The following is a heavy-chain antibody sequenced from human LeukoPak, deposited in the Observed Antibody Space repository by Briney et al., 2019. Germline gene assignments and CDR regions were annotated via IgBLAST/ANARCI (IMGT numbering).Heavy chain of an antibody. Sequence: SVKVSCKASGGTFSSYAISWVRQAPGQGLERMGGIIPIFGTANYAQKFQGRVTITTDESTSTAYMELSSLRSEDTAVYYCARARSGVDFWSGYNYYYYMDVWGKGTTVTVSS. CDR1: GGTFSSYA. CDR3: ARARSGVDFWSGYNYYYYMDV. V-gene: IGHV1-69*05. CDR2: IIPIFGTA. J-gene: IGHJ6*03. D-gene: IGHD3-3*01.